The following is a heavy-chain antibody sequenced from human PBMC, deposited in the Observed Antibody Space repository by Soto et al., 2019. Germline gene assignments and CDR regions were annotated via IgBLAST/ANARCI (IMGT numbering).Heavy chain of an antibody. CDR1: GFTFSSYA. V-gene: IGHV3-23*01. J-gene: IGHJ3*02. Sequence: GGSLRLSCAASGFTFSSYAMSWVRQAPGKGLEWVSAISGSGGSTYYADSVKGRFTISRDNSKNTLYLQMNSLRAEDTAVYYCAKDQDYYDSSGYFADDAFDIWGQGTMVTVSS. CDR3: AKDQDYYDSSGYFADDAFDI. CDR2: ISGSGGST. D-gene: IGHD3-22*01.